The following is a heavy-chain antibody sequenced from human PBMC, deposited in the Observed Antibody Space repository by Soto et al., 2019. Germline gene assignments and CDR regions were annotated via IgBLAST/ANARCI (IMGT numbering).Heavy chain of an antibody. CDR2: ISYDGSNK. V-gene: IGHV3-30*18. J-gene: IGHJ6*02. CDR3: AKAKRGSYGGGYYYYGMDV. D-gene: IGHD1-26*01. Sequence: GGSLRLSCAASGFTFSSYGMHWVRQAPGKGLEWVAVISYDGSNKYYADSVKGRFTISRDNSKNTLYLQMNSLRAEDTAVYYCAKAKRGSYGGGYYYYGMDVWGQGTTVTVSS. CDR1: GFTFSSYG.